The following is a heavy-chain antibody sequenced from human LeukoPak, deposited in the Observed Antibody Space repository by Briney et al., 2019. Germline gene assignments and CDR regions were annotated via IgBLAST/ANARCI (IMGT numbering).Heavy chain of an antibody. CDR3: AKGGYSIAAYYYYYYMDV. CDR1: GFIFSSYG. J-gene: IGHJ6*03. Sequence: PGGSLRLSCAASGFIFSSYGMSWVRQAPGKGLEWVSAISGSGGSTYYADSVKGRFTISRDNSKNTLYLQMNSLRAEDTAVYYCAKGGYSIAAYYYYYYMDVWGKGTTVTVSS. D-gene: IGHD6-25*01. V-gene: IGHV3-23*01. CDR2: ISGSGGST.